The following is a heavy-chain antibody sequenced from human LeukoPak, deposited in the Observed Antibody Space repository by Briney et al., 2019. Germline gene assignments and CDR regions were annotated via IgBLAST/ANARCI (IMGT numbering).Heavy chain of an antibody. CDR2: INHDGSTT. CDR3: VRDRFYGMDV. J-gene: IGHJ6*02. Sequence: ETLSLTCTVSGGSISSSSYYWGWIRQPPGKGLVWVSRINHDGSTTNYVDSVKGRFTISRDNAKNTLYPQMNSLRAEDTAVFYCVRDRFYGMDVWGQGTTVTVSS. V-gene: IGHV3-74*01. CDR1: GGSISSSSYY.